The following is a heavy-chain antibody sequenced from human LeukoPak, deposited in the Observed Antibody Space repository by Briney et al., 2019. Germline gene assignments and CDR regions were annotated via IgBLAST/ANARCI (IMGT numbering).Heavy chain of an antibody. CDR2: IDSDGSST. D-gene: IGHD3-22*01. CDR3: ARGRYSGYYDSRSYGLGDY. CDR1: GFTFSSYW. V-gene: IGHV3-74*01. J-gene: IGHJ4*02. Sequence: GGSLRLSCAASGFTFSSYWMHWVRQAPGKGLVWVSRIDSDGSSTNSADSVKGRFTISRDNAKNTLYLQMNGLRAEDTAVYYCARGRYSGYYDSRSYGLGDYWGQGTLVTVSS.